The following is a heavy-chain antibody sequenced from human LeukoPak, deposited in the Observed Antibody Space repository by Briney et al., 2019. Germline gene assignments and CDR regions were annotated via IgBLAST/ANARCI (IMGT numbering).Heavy chain of an antibody. V-gene: IGHV4-38-2*01. Sequence: KPSETLSLTCAVSGYSLSRGFYWGWIRPPPGKGLEWIGSIYHSGSTYYNPSLKSRVTISVDTSKNQFSLKLSSVTAADTAVYYCARHKEFAFDYWGQGTLVTVSS. CDR3: ARHKEFAFDY. CDR2: IYHSGST. CDR1: GYSLSRGFY. J-gene: IGHJ4*02.